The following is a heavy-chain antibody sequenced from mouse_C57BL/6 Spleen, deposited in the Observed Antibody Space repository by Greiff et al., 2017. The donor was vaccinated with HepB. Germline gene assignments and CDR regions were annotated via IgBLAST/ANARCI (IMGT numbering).Heavy chain of an antibody. D-gene: IGHD2-1*01. CDR3: ARLYGNYYFDY. CDR2: IYPRSGNT. Sequence: VQLVESGAELARPGASVKLSCKASGYTFTSYGISWVKQRTGQGLEWIGEIYPRSGNTYYNEKFKGKATLTADKSSSTAYMELRSLTSEDSAVYFCARLYGNYYFDYWGQGTTLTVSS. CDR1: GYTFTSYG. J-gene: IGHJ2*01. V-gene: IGHV1-81*01.